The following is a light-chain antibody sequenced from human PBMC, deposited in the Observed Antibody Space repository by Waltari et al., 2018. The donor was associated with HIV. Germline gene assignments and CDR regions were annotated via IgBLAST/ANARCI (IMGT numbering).Light chain of an antibody. V-gene: IGKV3D-15*03. CDR3: QQYNSWPL. CDR2: GAF. J-gene: IGKJ4*01. Sequence: ELVMTQSPATVSASPGERVTLSCRASESVSSNFAWYQQKPGQAPRLLIYGAFIRATGIPDRFSGSGSGTEFTLTISTLQSEDFAVYYCQQYNSWPLIGGGTKVDFK. CDR1: ESVSSN.